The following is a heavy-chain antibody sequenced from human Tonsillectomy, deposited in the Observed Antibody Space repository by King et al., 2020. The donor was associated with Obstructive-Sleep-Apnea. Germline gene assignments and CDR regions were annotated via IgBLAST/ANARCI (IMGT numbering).Heavy chain of an antibody. CDR2: IKHDVSEK. Sequence: VQLVESGGGLVQPGGSLRLSCAASGFTFNSFWMTWVRQASGKGLEWVANIKHDVSEKYYVDSVKGRFTISRDNAKNSLYLQMSSLRAEDTAVYYCARETSGSYTDYWGQGTLVTVSS. CDR3: ARETSGSYTDY. J-gene: IGHJ4*02. V-gene: IGHV3-7*01. D-gene: IGHD1-26*01. CDR1: GFTFNSFW.